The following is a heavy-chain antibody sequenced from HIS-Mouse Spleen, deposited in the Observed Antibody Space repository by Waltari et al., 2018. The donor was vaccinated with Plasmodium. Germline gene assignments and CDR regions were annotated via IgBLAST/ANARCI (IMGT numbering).Heavy chain of an antibody. J-gene: IGHJ3*02. V-gene: IGHV3-53*01. Sequence: EVQLVESGGGLIQPGGSLRLSCAASGFTVSSNYISWVRQAPGKGLGWVSVMYSGGSTYYADSVKGRFTISRDNSKNTLYLQMNSLRAEDTAVYYCASKTTVTNHAFDIWGQGTMVTVSS. CDR3: ASKTTVTNHAFDI. CDR1: GFTVSSNY. D-gene: IGHD4-17*01. CDR2: MYSGGST.